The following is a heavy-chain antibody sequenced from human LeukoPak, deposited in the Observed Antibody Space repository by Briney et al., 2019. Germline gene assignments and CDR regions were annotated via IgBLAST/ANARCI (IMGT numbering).Heavy chain of an antibody. J-gene: IGHJ4*02. CDR3: AKDRSVVVVAATPNY. Sequence: GGSLRLSCAASGFTFSSYAMSWVRQAPGKGLEWVSAISGSGGSTYYADSVKGRFTISRDNSKNTLYLQMNSLRAEDTAVYHCAKDRSVVVVAATPNYWGQGTLVTVSS. V-gene: IGHV3-23*01. D-gene: IGHD2-15*01. CDR1: GFTFSSYA. CDR2: ISGSGGST.